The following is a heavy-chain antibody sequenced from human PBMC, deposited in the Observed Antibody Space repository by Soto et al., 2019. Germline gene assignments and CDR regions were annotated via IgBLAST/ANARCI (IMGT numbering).Heavy chain of an antibody. CDR2: VKPDGSDK. CDR3: ATETYWSFDY. D-gene: IGHD2-8*02. CDR1: GFTFSDFW. J-gene: IGHJ4*02. Sequence: PGGSLRLSCAASGFTFSDFWMSWVRQAPGKGLEWVANVKPDGSDKYYVDSVKGRFTISRDNAKDSLYLQMNSLGAEDTAVYYCATETYWSFDYWGQGALVTVSS. V-gene: IGHV3-7*01.